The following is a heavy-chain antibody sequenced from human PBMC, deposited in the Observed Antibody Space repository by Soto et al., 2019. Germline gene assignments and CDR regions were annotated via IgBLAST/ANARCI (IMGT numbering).Heavy chain of an antibody. CDR2: IIPIFGTA. V-gene: IGHV1-69*01. Sequence: ASVKVSFKASGGTFSSYAISWVLQAPGQGVEWMGGIIPIFGTANYAQKFQGRVTITADESTSTAYMELSSLRSEDTAVYYCARVGGAPNWFDPWGQGTLVTVSS. J-gene: IGHJ5*02. CDR1: GGTFSSYA. CDR3: ARVGGAPNWFDP.